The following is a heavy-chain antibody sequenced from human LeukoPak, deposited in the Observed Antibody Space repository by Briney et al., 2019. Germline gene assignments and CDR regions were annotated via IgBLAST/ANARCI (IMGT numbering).Heavy chain of an antibody. V-gene: IGHV4-34*01. CDR3: ATYVRPSYYYYYMDV. D-gene: IGHD3-16*01. Sequence: PSETLSLTCAVYGGSFSGYYWSWIRQPPGKGLEWIGEINHSGSTNYNPSLKSRVTISVDTSKNQFSLKLSSVTAADTAIYYCATYVRPSYYYYYMDVWGKGTTVTVSS. J-gene: IGHJ6*03. CDR2: INHSGST. CDR1: GGSFSGYY.